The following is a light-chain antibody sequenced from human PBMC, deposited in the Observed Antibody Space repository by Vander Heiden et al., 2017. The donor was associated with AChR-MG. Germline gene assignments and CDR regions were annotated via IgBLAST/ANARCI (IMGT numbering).Light chain of an antibody. Sequence: QSALTQPRSVSGSPGQSVTISCTGTSSDVGVYNYVAWYQQHPVKAPNLLISDVSKRPSGVPDRFSGSKSGTTASLTISGLQAEDEADYYCCSYAGSYTLVFGGGTKLTVL. CDR1: SSDVGVYNY. CDR2: DVS. CDR3: CSYAGSYTLV. J-gene: IGLJ2*01. V-gene: IGLV2-11*01.